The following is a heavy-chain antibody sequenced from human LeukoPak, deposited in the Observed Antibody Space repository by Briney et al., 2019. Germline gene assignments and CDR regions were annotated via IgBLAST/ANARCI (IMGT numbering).Heavy chain of an antibody. CDR2: IRYDGSNK. J-gene: IGHJ6*03. CDR3: AEPIAAADWHYMDV. V-gene: IGHV3-30*02. CDR1: GFTFSSYG. D-gene: IGHD6-13*01. Sequence: GGSLRLSCAASGFTFSSYGMHWVRQAPGKGLEWVAFIRYDGSNKYYADSVKGRFTISRDNSKNTLYLQMNSLRAEDTAVYYCAEPIAAADWHYMDVWGKGTTVTVSS.